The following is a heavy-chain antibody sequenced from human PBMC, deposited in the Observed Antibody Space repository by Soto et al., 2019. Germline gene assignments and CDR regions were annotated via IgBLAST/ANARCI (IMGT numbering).Heavy chain of an antibody. CDR1: GFIFSSYW. CDR2: IKQDGSTK. J-gene: IGHJ4*02. CDR3: VRRDMTGGWGDY. V-gene: IGHV3-7*01. D-gene: IGHD3-9*01. Sequence: EVQLVESGGGLVQPGGSLRLSCAASGFIFSSYWMSWLRQAQGKGLEWVANIKQDGSTKYYVDSVKGRFTISRDNAKNSVFLQMNSLRADDTAVYSCVRRDMTGGWGDYWGQGTLVTVSS.